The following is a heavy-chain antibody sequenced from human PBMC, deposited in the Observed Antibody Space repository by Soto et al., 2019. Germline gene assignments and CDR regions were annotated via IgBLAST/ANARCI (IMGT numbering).Heavy chain of an antibody. CDR1: GDSISNSRFY. CDR3: ARDFFDSCDYTTNWFDP. CDR2: IYHTGNA. V-gene: IGHV4-39*01. J-gene: IGHJ5*02. Sequence: SETLSLTCSVSGDSISNSRFYWAWILHPPGEGLEWIGSIYHTGNAYYNPSLKSRVTISVDTSKNQFSLKLTSVTAADAALYYCARDFFDSCDYTTNWFDPWGQGTLVTVSS. D-gene: IGHD3-22*01.